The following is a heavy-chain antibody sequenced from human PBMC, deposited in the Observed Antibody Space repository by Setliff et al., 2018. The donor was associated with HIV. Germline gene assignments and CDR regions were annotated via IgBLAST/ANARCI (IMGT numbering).Heavy chain of an antibody. CDR2: VSPGGTT. J-gene: IGHJ4*02. D-gene: IGHD1-7*01. Sequence: SETLSLTCAVSGYSISSGHYWSWIRQPPGEGLEWIGSVSPGGTTYYNPSLKSRVTISVDTSQSQVSLKLTSVTAADTAVYYCARGGATGTTRLDYWGQGTLVTVSS. CDR1: GYSISSGHY. CDR3: ARGGATGTTRLDY. V-gene: IGHV4-38-2*01.